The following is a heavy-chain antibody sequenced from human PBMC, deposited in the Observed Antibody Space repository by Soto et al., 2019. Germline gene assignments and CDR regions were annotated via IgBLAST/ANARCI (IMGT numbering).Heavy chain of an antibody. Sequence: SGPTLVNPTQTLTLTCTFSGFSLTTFGMGVGWIRQPPGKAMEWLALIYWNDDKRYSPSLKSRLTITKDTSKNLVVLTMTNMDPVDTATYYCVNSRDSSPSDYWGQGTLVTVSS. D-gene: IGHD2-21*02. CDR1: GFSLTTFGMG. CDR3: VNSRDSSPSDY. CDR2: IYWNDDK. J-gene: IGHJ4*02. V-gene: IGHV2-5*01.